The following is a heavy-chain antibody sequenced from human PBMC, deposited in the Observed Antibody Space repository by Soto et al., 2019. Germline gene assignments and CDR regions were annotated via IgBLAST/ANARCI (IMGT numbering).Heavy chain of an antibody. CDR2: ISSNGVCT. V-gene: IGHV3-64D*06. Sequence: GWSLRLACSASGLSFNDYAMHWVRQAAGKGLKYVSSISSNGVCTYYADSVKGRFTISRDNSKNTLYLQMNSLRVEDTAVYYCVKDRFVNYWGQGALVTVSS. J-gene: IGHJ4*02. CDR1: GLSFNDYA. CDR3: VKDRFVNY. D-gene: IGHD3-3*01.